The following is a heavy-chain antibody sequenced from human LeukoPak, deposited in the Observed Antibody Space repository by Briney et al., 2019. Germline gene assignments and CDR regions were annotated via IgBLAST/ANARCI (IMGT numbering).Heavy chain of an antibody. J-gene: IGHJ4*02. CDR3: AKHYDFWSGSYYFDY. CDR1: GFTFSNAR. V-gene: IGHV3-23*01. Sequence: GGSLRLSCAASGFTFSNARMSWVRQTPGKGLAWGSAISGSGGSTYYADSVKGRFTISRDNSKNTLYLQMNSLRAEDTAVYYCAKHYDFWSGSYYFDYWGQGTLVTVSS. D-gene: IGHD3-3*01. CDR2: ISGSGGST.